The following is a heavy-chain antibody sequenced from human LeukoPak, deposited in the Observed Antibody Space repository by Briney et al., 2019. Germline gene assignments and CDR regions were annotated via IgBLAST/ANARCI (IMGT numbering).Heavy chain of an antibody. CDR2: INHSGST. J-gene: IGHJ4*02. CDR3: AIGRRGDY. V-gene: IGHV4-34*01. D-gene: IGHD1-26*01. Sequence: SETLSLTCAVYGGSFSGYYWSWIRQPPGKGLGWIGEINHSGSTNYNPSLKSRVTISVDTSKNQFSLKLSSVTAADTAVYYCAIGRRGDYWGQGTLVTVSS. CDR1: GGSFSGYY.